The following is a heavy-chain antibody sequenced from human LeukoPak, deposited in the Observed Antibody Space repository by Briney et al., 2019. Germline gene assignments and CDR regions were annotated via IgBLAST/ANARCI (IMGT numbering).Heavy chain of an antibody. J-gene: IGHJ4*02. D-gene: IGHD3-16*01. CDR2: INHSGST. V-gene: IGHV4-34*01. CDR3: ARGRGAMLY. CDR1: GGSFSGYY. Sequence: KPSETLSLTCAVYGGSFSGYYWSWIRQPPGKGLEWIGEINHSGSTNYNPSLKSRVIISVDTSKNQFSLKLSSVTAADTAVYYCARGRGAMLYWGQGTLVTVSS.